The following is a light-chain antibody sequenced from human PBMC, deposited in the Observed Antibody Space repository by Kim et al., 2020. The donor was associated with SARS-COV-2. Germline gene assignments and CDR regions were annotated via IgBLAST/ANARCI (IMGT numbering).Light chain of an antibody. CDR1: QSVASNY. CDR2: DAS. Sequence: IVLTQSPVTLSLSPGETATLSCRASQSVASNYLAWYQQKPGQAPRLLIFDASTRATGISDRFSGSGSGTDFTLTISRLEPEDFAVYYCQQYGSSPCTFGQGTKLEI. CDR3: QQYGSSPCT. V-gene: IGKV3-20*01. J-gene: IGKJ2*02.